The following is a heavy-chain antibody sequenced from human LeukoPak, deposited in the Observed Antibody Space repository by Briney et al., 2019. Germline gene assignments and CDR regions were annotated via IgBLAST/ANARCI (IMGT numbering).Heavy chain of an antibody. J-gene: IGHJ6*03. Sequence: PGGSLRLSCAASGFTFSSYSMNWVRQAPGKGLEWVSSISSSSSYIYYADSVKGRFTISRDNAKNSLYLQMNSLRAEDTAVYYCARSPRYFDWLCQGCYYYYYMDVWGKGTTVTISS. CDR3: ARSPRYFDWLCQGCYYYYYMDV. D-gene: IGHD3-9*01. CDR2: ISSSSSYI. CDR1: GFTFSSYS. V-gene: IGHV3-21*01.